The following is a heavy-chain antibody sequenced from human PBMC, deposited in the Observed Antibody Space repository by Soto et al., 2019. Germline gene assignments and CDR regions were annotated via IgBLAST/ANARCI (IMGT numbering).Heavy chain of an antibody. D-gene: IGHD3-10*01. CDR2: IYPSDSDT. CDR1: GYSFTSYW. Sequence: EVQLVQSGTEVKKPGESLKISCKGSGYSFTSYWIGWVRQMPGKGLEWMGSIYPSDSDTRYSQSLQGQVTISVDKSISTAYLQWSSLKSSDTGIYYCASLGQGGFGDYWGQATLVTVSS. CDR3: ASLGQGGFGDY. V-gene: IGHV5-51*03. J-gene: IGHJ4*02.